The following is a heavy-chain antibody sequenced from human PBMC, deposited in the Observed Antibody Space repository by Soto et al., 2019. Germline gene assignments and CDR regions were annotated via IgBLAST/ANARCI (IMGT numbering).Heavy chain of an antibody. J-gene: IGHJ5*02. CDR3: AKEVSSRRWFDP. CDR1: GASISSYH. Sequence: QVQLQESGPGLVKPSETLSLTCAVSGASISSYHWSWIRQPAGKGLEWIGRMQHTGNTNYNPSLKSRVTMSVDTAKNQISLKMTSVTAAYTAVYFCAKEVSSRRWFDPWGQGILVIVSS. V-gene: IGHV4-4*07. CDR2: MQHTGNT.